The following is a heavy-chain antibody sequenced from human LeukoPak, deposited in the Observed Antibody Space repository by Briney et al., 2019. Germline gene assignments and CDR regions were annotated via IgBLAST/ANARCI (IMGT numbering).Heavy chain of an antibody. J-gene: IGHJ4*02. Sequence: GGSLRLSCAASGFTFSTYAMYWVRQAPGKGLDWVAVISYDGSDKYFADSVKGRFTISRDNSKSTLYLQMNSLRAEDTAVYYCAAVIDYWGQGTLVTVSS. V-gene: IGHV3-30*04. CDR3: AAVIDY. CDR1: GFTFSTYA. CDR2: ISYDGSDK.